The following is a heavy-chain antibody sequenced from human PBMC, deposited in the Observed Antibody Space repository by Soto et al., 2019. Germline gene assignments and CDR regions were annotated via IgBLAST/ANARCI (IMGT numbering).Heavy chain of an antibody. J-gene: IGHJ4*02. CDR3: AKDNWVGNSVPLAY. CDR1: GFTFSSYA. V-gene: IGHV3-23*01. Sequence: EVQLLESGGGLVQPGGSLRLSCAASGFTFSSYAMSWVRQAPGKGLEWVSAISGSGGSTYYADSVKGRFTISRDNSKNTLYRQMNSLRAEDTAVYYCAKDNWVGNSVPLAYWGQGTLVTVSS. D-gene: IGHD7-27*01. CDR2: ISGSGGST.